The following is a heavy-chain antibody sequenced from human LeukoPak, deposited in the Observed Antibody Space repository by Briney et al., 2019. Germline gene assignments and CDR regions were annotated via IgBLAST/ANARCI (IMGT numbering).Heavy chain of an antibody. D-gene: IGHD6-6*01. V-gene: IGHV3-74*03. CDR1: GFTFSRFW. J-gene: IGHJ6*03. CDR2: IEGDGSRS. CDR3: ARVGTTRPDYYYYYMDV. Sequence: GGSLRLSCAASGFTFSRFWMHWVRQAPGKGLVWVSRIEGDGSRSTYADSVKGRFTISRDNAKNSLYLQMHSLRDEDTAVYYCARVGTTRPDYYYYYMDVWGKGTTVTVSS.